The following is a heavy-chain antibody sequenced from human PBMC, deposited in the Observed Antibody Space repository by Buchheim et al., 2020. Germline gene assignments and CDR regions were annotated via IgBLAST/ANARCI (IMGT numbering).Heavy chain of an antibody. V-gene: IGHV3-15*07. J-gene: IGHJ4*02. CDR2: IKSNTGGGTT. Sequence: EVQLLESGGGLVKPGGSLRLSCAASGFTFSNAWMNWVRQAPGKGLEWVGRIKSNTGGGTTDYAAPGKGSFTSSRDDSKNTLYLQMNSLKTEDTAVYYCATDGYNIAGFDYWGQGTL. CDR1: GFTFSNAW. D-gene: IGHD5-24*01. CDR3: ATDGYNIAGFDY.